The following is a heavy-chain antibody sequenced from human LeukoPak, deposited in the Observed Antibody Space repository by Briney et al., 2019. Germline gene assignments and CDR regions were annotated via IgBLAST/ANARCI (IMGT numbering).Heavy chain of an antibody. V-gene: IGHV1-2*02. CDR2: INPNSGVT. Sequence: GASVKVSCKASGYTFIGYYMHWVRQAPGQGLEWMGWINPNSGVTNFAQRFQGRVTVTRDTSISTVYMELSGLRSDDTAIYYCARILVRGGNWFYPWGQGTLVTVSS. D-gene: IGHD3-10*01. CDR3: ARILVRGGNWFYP. CDR1: GYTFIGYY. J-gene: IGHJ5*02.